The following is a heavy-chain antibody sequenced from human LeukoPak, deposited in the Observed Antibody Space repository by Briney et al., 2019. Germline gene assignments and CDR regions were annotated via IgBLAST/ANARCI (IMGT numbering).Heavy chain of an antibody. V-gene: IGHV4-59*12. J-gene: IGHJ6*03. CDR1: GGSISSYY. Sequence: PSETLSLTCTVSGGSISSYYWSWIRQPPGKGLEWIGYIYYSGSTYYNPSLKSRVTISVDTSKNQFSLKLSSVTAADTAVYYCAREVRPMLLYFDYYYYYYMDVWGKGTTVTVSS. CDR3: AREVRPMLLYFDYYYYYYMDV. D-gene: IGHD2-8*01. CDR2: IYYSGST.